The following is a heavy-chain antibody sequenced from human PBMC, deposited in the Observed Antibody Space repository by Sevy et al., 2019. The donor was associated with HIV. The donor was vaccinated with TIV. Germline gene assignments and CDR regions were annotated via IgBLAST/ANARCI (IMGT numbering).Heavy chain of an antibody. D-gene: IGHD6-13*01. V-gene: IGHV3-20*04. J-gene: IGHJ4*02. CDR1: GFTFDDYG. CDR3: AREEYSSSWYLNDY. CDR2: INWNGGST. Sequence: GGSLRLSCAASGFTFDDYGMTWVRQSPGKGLEWVSGINWNGGSTGYADSVKGRFTISRDNAKNSLYLQMNSLRAEDTALYYCAREEYSSSWYLNDYWGQRTLVTVSS.